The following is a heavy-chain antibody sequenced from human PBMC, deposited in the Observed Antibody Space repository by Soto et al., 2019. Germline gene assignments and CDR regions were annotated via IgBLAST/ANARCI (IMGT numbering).Heavy chain of an antibody. D-gene: IGHD3-16*01. Sequence: QVQVVQSGAEVKKPGASVKVSCKASGYTFTSYYLHWVRQAPGQGLEWMGIINPSGGSPRYAQNFQGRVNMTRDTSTSTVYMELSSLRSEDTAVYYCARDFGEGDDSGLDYWGQGTLVTVSS. CDR3: ARDFGEGDDSGLDY. J-gene: IGHJ4*02. V-gene: IGHV1-46*01. CDR2: INPSGGSP. CDR1: GYTFTSYY.